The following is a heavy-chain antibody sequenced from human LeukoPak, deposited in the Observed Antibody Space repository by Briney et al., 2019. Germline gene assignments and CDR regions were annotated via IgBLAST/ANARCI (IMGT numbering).Heavy chain of an antibody. J-gene: IGHJ5*02. CDR1: GFTFSGYT. CDR3: ARTRYSSSWYNA. CDR2: IYYSGST. Sequence: PGGSLRLSCAASGFTFSGYTMTWVRQAPGKGLEWIGSIYYSGSTYYNPSLKSRVTISVDTSKNQFSLKLSSVTAADTAVYYCARTRYSSSWYNAWGQGTLVTVSS. D-gene: IGHD6-13*01. V-gene: IGHV4-59*05.